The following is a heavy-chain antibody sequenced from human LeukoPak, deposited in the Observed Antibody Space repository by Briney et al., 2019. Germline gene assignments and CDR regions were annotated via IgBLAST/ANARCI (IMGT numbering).Heavy chain of an antibody. D-gene: IGHD6-13*01. V-gene: IGHV1-8*02. J-gene: IGHJ5*02. CDR2: MNPNSGNT. Sequence: GASVKVSCKASGGTFSSYAISWVRQATGQGLEWMGWMNPNSGNTGYAQKFQGRVTMTRNTSISTAYMELSSLRSEDTAVYYCAREGYSSSWYIFADHFGRPNWFDPWGQGTLVTVSS. CDR3: AREGYSSSWYIFADHFGRPNWFDP. CDR1: GGTFSSYA.